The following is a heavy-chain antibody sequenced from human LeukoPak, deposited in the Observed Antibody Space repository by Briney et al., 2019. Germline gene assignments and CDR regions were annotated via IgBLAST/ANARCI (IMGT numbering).Heavy chain of an antibody. CDR2: MDPNGDTS. CDR1: GFTFGRYE. J-gene: IGHJ2*01. Sequence: ASVKVSCKASGFTFGRYEVNWVRQATGQGLEWLGWMDPNGDTSGYAQKFQGRVTMTRNTSINTAYMELSSLRSDDTAVYYCARVLSSSWYGGGYLDLWGRGTQVTVSS. D-gene: IGHD6-13*01. CDR3: ARVLSSSWYGGGYLDL. V-gene: IGHV1-8*01.